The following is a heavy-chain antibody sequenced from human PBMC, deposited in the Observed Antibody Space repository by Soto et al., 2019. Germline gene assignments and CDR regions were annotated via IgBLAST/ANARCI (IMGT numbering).Heavy chain of an antibody. D-gene: IGHD5-12*01. CDR2: IKQDGSEK. J-gene: IGHJ4*02. CDR3: ARVRIVATIGESLYYFDY. CDR1: GFTFSSYW. Sequence: PGGSLRLSCAASGFTFSSYWMSWVRQAPGKGLEWVANIKQDGSEKYYVDSVKGRFTISRDNAKNSLYLQMNSLRAEDTAVYYCARVRIVATIGESLYYFDYWGQGTLVTVSS. V-gene: IGHV3-7*01.